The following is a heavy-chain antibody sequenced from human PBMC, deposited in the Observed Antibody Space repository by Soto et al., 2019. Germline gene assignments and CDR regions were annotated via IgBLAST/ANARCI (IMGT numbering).Heavy chain of an antibody. J-gene: IGHJ4*02. CDR3: ARADPDASVGY. Sequence: SETLSLTCAVYGASFSGYYWSWIRQPPGKGLEWIGEINHSGSTNYNPSLKSRVTISVDTSKNQFSLRMNSMIAADTAVYYCARADPDASVGYWGQGTLVTVSS. CDR1: GASFSGYY. D-gene: IGHD2-15*01. V-gene: IGHV4-34*01. CDR2: INHSGST.